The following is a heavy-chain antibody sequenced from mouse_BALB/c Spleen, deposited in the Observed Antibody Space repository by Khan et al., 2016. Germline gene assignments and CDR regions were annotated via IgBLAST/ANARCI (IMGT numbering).Heavy chain of an antibody. Sequence: VQLQQSGPELVKPGASVKMSCKASGYTFTNYVMHWVKQKPGQGLEWIGYINPYNDGTTYNEKFKGKATLTSDKSSSTAYMELSSLNSEDSAVYYWASWPLVTTRRTRHNYAIDYWGQGTSVTVSS. CDR3: ASWPLVTTRRTRHNYAIDY. D-gene: IGHD2-2*01. CDR2: INPYNDGT. J-gene: IGHJ4*01. V-gene: IGHV1S136*01. CDR1: GYTFTNYV.